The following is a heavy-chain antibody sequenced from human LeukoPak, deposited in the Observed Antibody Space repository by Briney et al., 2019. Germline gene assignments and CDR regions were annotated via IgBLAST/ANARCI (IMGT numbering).Heavy chain of an antibody. Sequence: SVKVSCKASGYTFTSYGISWVRQAPGEGLEWMGWISAYNGNTNYAQKLQGRVTMTTDTSTSTAYMELRSLRSDDTAVYYCGRYYDSSGYYQFDYWGQGTLVTVSS. CDR1: GYTFTSYG. V-gene: IGHV1-18*01. CDR3: GRYYDSSGYYQFDY. D-gene: IGHD3-22*01. J-gene: IGHJ4*02. CDR2: ISAYNGNT.